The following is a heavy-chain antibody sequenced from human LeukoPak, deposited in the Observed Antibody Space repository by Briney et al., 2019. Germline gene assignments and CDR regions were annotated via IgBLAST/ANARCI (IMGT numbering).Heavy chain of an antibody. Sequence: GGSLRLSCAASGFTFSGSAMHWVRQAPGKGLEWVSGIGGSGGFTTYFADSVKGRFTISRDNSKNTLYLQMNSLRADDTALYYCARDRRYASFDNWGQGTLVTVSS. CDR3: ARDRRYASFDN. CDR2: IGGSGGFTT. D-gene: IGHD1-1*01. J-gene: IGHJ4*02. CDR1: GFTFSGSA. V-gene: IGHV3-23*01.